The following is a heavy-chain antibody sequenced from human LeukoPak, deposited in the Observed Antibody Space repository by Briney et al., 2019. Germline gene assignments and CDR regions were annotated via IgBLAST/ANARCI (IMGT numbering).Heavy chain of an antibody. CDR3: ARHGASGSYLYYFDY. D-gene: IGHD1-26*01. J-gene: IGHJ4*02. CDR1: GGSMSSYY. V-gene: IGHV4-59*08. Sequence: SETLSLTCTVSGGSMSSYYWSWVRQTPGKGLEWIGYIYYSGGTNYNPSLKSRVTISVDTSKNQFSLKLSSVTAADTAVYFCARHGASGSYLYYFDYWGQGTLVTVSS. CDR2: IYYSGGT.